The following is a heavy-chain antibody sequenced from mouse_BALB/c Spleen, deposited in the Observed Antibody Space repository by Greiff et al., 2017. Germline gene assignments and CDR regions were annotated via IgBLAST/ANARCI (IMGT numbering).Heavy chain of an antibody. D-gene: IGHD1-1*01. J-gene: IGHJ2*01. CDR2: ISNLAYSI. Sequence: EVKLVESGGGLVQPGGSRKLSCAASGFTFSDYGMAWVRQAPGKGPEWVAFISNLAYSIYYADTVTGRFTISRENAKNTLYLEMSSLRSEDTAMYYCAREGIYYGSSLDYWGQGTTLTVSS. CDR1: GFTFSDYG. CDR3: AREGIYYGSSLDY. V-gene: IGHV5-15*02.